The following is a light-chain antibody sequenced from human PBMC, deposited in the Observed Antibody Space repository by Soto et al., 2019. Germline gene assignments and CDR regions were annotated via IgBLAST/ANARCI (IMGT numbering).Light chain of an antibody. J-gene: IGLJ1*01. CDR1: SSDVGAYNY. V-gene: IGLV2-8*01. Sequence: QSALTQPPSASGSPGQSVTISCTGTSSDVGAYNYVSWYQQHPGKAPKLMIYEVSKRPSGVPDRFSGSKSGNTASLTVSGLQAEDEADYYCSSYAGSHTLFGTGTKLTVL. CDR2: EVS. CDR3: SSYAGSHTL.